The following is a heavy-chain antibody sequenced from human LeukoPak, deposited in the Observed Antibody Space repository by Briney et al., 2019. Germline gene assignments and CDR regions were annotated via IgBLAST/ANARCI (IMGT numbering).Heavy chain of an antibody. Sequence: GESLRLSCAASGFTFSSYAMSWVRQAPGKGLERVSTITGSGGSTYYADSVKGRFTISRDNSKNTLDLQMNSLRAEDTAVYYCAKYLRYLDYWGQGTLVTVSS. D-gene: IGHD2-8*01. CDR3: AKYLRYLDY. CDR1: GFTFSSYA. CDR2: ITGSGGST. V-gene: IGHV3-23*01. J-gene: IGHJ4*02.